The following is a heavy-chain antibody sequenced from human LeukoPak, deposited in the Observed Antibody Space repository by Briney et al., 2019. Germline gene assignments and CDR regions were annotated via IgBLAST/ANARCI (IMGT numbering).Heavy chain of an antibody. Sequence: GSSVKVSCKASGGTFSSYAISWVRQAPGHGVEGMGRVIPILGIANYAQKFQGRVTITADKSTSTAYMELSSLRSEDTAVYYCARLVRTYGDSALDYWGQGTLVTVSS. CDR3: ARLVRTYGDSALDY. D-gene: IGHD4-17*01. J-gene: IGHJ4*02. CDR1: GGTFSSYA. CDR2: VIPILGIA. V-gene: IGHV1-69*04.